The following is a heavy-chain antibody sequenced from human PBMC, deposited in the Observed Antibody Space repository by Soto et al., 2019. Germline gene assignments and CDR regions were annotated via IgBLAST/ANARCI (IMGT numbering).Heavy chain of an antibody. CDR2: INPDGGGT. CDR3: AVGGNYLSMDV. D-gene: IGHD4-4*01. CDR1: GSTFRSYY. Sequence: SVQVSCQASGSTFRSYYMHWMRLAPGQGLEWMGIINPDGGGTSYAQKFQGRVIMTRDTSTSTVFMDMSSLRSEDTAVYYCAVGGNYLSMDVWGQGTTVTVSS. J-gene: IGHJ6*02. V-gene: IGHV1-46*01.